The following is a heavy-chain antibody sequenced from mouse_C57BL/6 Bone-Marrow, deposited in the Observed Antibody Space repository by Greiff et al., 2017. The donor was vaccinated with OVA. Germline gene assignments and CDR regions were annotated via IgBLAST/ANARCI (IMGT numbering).Heavy chain of an antibody. CDR2: INPGSGGT. CDR1: GYAFTNYL. CDR3: TRSDYYGSSLDD. V-gene: IGHV1-54*01. J-gene: IGHJ2*01. D-gene: IGHD1-1*01. Sequence: VQLHQSGAELVRPGTSVKVSCKASGYAFTNYLIEWVKQRPGQGLEWIGVINPGSGGTNYNEKFQGKATMTADKSSSTAYMQLSSMTSDAAAVYCCTRSDYYGSSLDDWGKGTTLTVS.